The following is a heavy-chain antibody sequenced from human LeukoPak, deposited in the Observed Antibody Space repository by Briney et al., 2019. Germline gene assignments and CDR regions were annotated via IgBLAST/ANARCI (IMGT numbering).Heavy chain of an antibody. CDR1: GFTVSSNY. V-gene: IGHV3-53*04. CDR3: ARDSGGSYYSHYYYYGMDV. CDR2: IYSGGST. J-gene: IGHJ6*02. D-gene: IGHD1-26*01. Sequence: GGSLILSCAASGFTVSSNYMSWVRQAPGKGLEWVSVIYSGGSTYYADSVKGRFTISRHNSKNTLYLQMNSLRAEDTAVYYCARDSGGSYYSHYYYYGMDVWGQGTTVTVSS.